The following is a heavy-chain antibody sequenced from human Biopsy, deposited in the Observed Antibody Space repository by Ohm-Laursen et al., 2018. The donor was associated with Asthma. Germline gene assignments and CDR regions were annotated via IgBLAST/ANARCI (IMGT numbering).Heavy chain of an antibody. CDR1: GGSMSSSSYY. J-gene: IGHJ4*02. CDR3: ARHWDWGSFFDY. CDR2: ISYTGSS. Sequence: GTLSLTCTVSGGSMSSSSYYWGWIRQPPGKVLEWMGSISYTGSSYPNPSLNSRVTISEATSKNHFSLKLSSVTAADTAVYYCARHWDWGSFFDYWGQGTPVTVSS. V-gene: IGHV4-39*01. D-gene: IGHD7-27*01.